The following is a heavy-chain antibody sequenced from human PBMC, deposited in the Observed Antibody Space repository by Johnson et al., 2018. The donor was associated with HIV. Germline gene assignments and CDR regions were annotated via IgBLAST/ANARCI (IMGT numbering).Heavy chain of an antibody. CDR1: EFTYSDFY. Sequence: VQLVESGGGLVKPGGSLRLSCAASEFTYSDFYINWIRQRPGKGLEWVSSISSTVISLFYADSVKGRFTISRDNAKNSLYLQMNTLRAEDTAVYYCARGRGLQFLEWPTGLWSAFDIWGQGTMVTVSS. V-gene: IGHV3-11*04. CDR3: ARGRGLQFLEWPTGLWSAFDI. J-gene: IGHJ3*02. CDR2: ISSTVISL. D-gene: IGHD3-3*01.